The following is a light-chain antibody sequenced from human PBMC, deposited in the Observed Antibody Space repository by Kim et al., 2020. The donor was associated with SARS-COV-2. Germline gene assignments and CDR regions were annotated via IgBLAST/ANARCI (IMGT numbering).Light chain of an antibody. CDR1: NNGTKN. V-gene: IGLV3-9*01. J-gene: IGLJ2*01. Sequence: VARGQTDRSNWGRNNNGTKNVHWYEQQPGQAPVLGIYGDTNRPSGIPERCSGSNSGNTANRTMSRDQAGDEADEYCQVWDSSTWVFGGGTQLTVL. CDR2: GDT. CDR3: QVWDSSTWV.